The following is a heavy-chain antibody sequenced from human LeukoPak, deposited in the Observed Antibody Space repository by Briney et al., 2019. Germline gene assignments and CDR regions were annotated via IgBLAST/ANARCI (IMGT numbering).Heavy chain of an antibody. V-gene: IGHV1-2*02. CDR2: INPNSGGT. J-gene: IGHJ4*02. CDR1: GYTFTGYY. CDR3: ARYCSSTSCYSDY. Sequence: ASVKVSCKASGYTFTGYYIHWVRQAPGQGLEWMGWINPNSGGTNYAQRFQGRVTMTRDTPISTAYMELSRLRSDDTAVYYCARYCSSTSCYSDYWGQGTLVTVSS. D-gene: IGHD2-2*01.